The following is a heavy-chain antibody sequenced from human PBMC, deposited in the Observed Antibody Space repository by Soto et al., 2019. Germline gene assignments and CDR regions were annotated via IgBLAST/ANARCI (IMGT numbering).Heavy chain of an antibody. V-gene: IGHV3-30*04. CDR1: GFTFSSYA. J-gene: IGHJ3*02. Sequence: QVQLVESGGGVVQPGRSLRLSCAASGFTFSSYAMHWVRQAPGKGLEWVAVISYDGRNKYYADSVKGRFTISRDNSKNTLYLQMNSLRAEDTAVYYCAREIEGAFDIWGHGTMVTVSS. CDR3: AREIEGAFDI. D-gene: IGHD3-22*01. CDR2: ISYDGRNK.